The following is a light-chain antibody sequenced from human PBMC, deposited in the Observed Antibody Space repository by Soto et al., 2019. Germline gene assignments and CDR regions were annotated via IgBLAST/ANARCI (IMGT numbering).Light chain of an antibody. J-gene: IGKJ1*01. V-gene: IGKV3D-7*01. Sequence: EIVMTQSPAILSLSPGERATLSCRASQSVSSSYLSWYQQKPGQAPRLLIYGASTRATGIPARLSGSGSGTDFTLTISSLQPEDFAVYYCQQDYNMPWTFGQGTKVEIK. CDR3: QQDYNMPWT. CDR2: GAS. CDR1: QSVSSSY.